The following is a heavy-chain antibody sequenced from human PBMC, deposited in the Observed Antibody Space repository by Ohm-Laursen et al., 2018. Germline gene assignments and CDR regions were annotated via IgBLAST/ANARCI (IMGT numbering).Heavy chain of an antibody. V-gene: IGHV3-23*01. CDR3: AKSRGSYSLVDAFDI. D-gene: IGHD1-26*01. Sequence: SLRLSCAASGFTFSGYGMSWVRQTPGKGLEWVSSIRGNRDSTFYAESVKGRFTISRDNSKNTLYLQMNSLRAEDTAVYYCAKSRGSYSLVDAFDIWGQGTMVTVSS. CDR1: GFTFSGYG. CDR2: IRGNRDST. J-gene: IGHJ3*02.